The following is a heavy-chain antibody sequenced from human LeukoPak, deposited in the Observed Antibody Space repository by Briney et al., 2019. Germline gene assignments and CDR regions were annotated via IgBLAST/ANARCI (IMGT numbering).Heavy chain of an antibody. CDR3: AKDRGSGWYYFDY. J-gene: IGHJ4*02. CDR1: GFTFDDYA. V-gene: IGHV3-9*01. D-gene: IGHD6-19*01. CDR2: ISWNSGSI. Sequence: PGGSLRLSCAASGFTFDDYAMHWVRQVPGKGLEWVSGISWNSGSIGYADSVKGRFTISRDNAKNSLYLQMNSLRAEDTALYYCAKDRGSGWYYFDYWGQGTLVTVSS.